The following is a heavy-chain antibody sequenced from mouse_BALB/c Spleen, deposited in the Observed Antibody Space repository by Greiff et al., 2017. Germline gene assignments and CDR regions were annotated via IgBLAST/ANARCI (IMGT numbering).Heavy chain of an antibody. CDR1: GYTFTSYY. V-gene: IGHV1S81*02. CDR2: INPSNGGT. D-gene: IGHD2-4*01. J-gene: IGHJ2*01. CDR3: TRSGLRRHDCFEY. Sequence: QVQLQQSGAELVKPGASVKLSCKASGYTFTSYYMYWVKQRPGQGLEWIGEINPSNGGTNYNEKFKSKATLTADKSSSTAYMQLSSLTSEDSAVYYCTRSGLRRHDCFEYWGQGTTLTVSA.